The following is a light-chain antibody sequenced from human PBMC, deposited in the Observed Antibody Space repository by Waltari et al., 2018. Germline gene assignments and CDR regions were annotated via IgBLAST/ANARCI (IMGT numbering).Light chain of an antibody. J-gene: IGLJ3*02. CDR1: SSDIGTYNL. Sequence: QSALTQTATVSGSPGQSITISCTGTSSDIGTYNLFSWYQQHPGKAPTLIIYDVNKRPSGVSNRFSGSKSGNTASLTISGLQAADEADYYCCSYAGSAISVFGGGTKVTVL. CDR2: DVN. V-gene: IGLV2-23*02. CDR3: CSYAGSAISV.